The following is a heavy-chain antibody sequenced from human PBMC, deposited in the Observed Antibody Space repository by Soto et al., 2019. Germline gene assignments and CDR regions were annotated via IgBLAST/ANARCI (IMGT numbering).Heavy chain of an antibody. V-gene: IGHV4-30-4*01. CDR2: IYYSGST. CDR1: GGSISSGDYY. D-gene: IGHD5-12*01. J-gene: IGHJ4*02. Sequence: PSETLSLTCTVSGGSISSGDYYWSWIRQPPGKGLEWIGYIYYSGSTYYNPSLKSRVTISVDTSKNQFSLKLSSVTAADTAVYYCARGGCRDGYTLCYFDYRGQGTLVTVS. CDR3: ARGGCRDGYTLCYFDY.